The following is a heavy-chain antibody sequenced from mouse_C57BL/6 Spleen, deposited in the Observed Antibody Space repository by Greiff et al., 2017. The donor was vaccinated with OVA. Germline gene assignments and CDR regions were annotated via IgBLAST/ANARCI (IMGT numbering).Heavy chain of an antibody. Sequence: VQRVESGPELVKPGASVKISCKASGYAFSSSWMNWVKQRPGKGLEWIGRIYPGDGDTNYNGKFKGKATLTADKSSSTAYMQLSSLTSEDSAVYFCARDWDKDYWGQGTTLTVSS. V-gene: IGHV1-82*01. D-gene: IGHD4-1*01. CDR1: GYAFSSSW. CDR3: ARDWDKDY. J-gene: IGHJ2*01. CDR2: IYPGDGDT.